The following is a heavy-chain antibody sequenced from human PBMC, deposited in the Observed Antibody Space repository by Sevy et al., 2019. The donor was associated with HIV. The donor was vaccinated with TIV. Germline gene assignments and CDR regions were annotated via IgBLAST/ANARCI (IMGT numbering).Heavy chain of an antibody. CDR3: ARVFSSYYFDY. Sequence: GGSLRLSCAVSGLTFNSYGMHWVRQAPGKGLEWVAYISYDRSDKNYADSVKGRFTISRDNSKNTVFLQLNSLRPEDTAVYYCARVFSSYYFDYWGQGTLVTVSS. CDR2: ISYDRSDK. CDR1: GLTFNSYG. J-gene: IGHJ4*02. V-gene: IGHV3-30*03.